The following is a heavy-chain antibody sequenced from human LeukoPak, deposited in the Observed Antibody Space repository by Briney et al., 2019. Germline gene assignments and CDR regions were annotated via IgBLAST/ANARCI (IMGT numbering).Heavy chain of an antibody. CDR3: ARDPSHKNEEIY. Sequence: GASVKVSCKASGYTFTLGGFYIHWVRQAPGQGLEWMGWISPNSGGTNDAQKFQGRVTMTRDASIDTVYMELSRLSSDDTAVYYCARDPSHKNEEIYGGQGTLVAVSS. CDR2: ISPNSGGT. V-gene: IGHV1-2*02. CDR1: GYTFTLGGFY. J-gene: IGHJ4*02.